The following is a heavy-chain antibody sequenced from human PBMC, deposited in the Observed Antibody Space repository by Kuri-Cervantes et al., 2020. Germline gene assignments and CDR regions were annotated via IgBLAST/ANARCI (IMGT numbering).Heavy chain of an antibody. V-gene: IGHV1-8*02. CDR1: GYTFTSYA. CDR3: ARGELEQSYYYGMDV. J-gene: IGHJ6*02. Sequence: ASVKVSCKASGYTFTSYAMHWVRQAPGQRLEWMGWMNPNSGNTGYAQKLQGRVTMTRNTSISTAYMELSSLRSEDTAVYYCARGELEQSYYYGMDVWGQGTTVTVSS. D-gene: IGHD1/OR15-1a*01. CDR2: MNPNSGNT.